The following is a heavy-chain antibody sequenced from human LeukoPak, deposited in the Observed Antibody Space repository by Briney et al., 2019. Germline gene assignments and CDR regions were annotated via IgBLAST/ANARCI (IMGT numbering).Heavy chain of an antibody. CDR1: GFIFSSYT. CDR3: ARVRGGSSPYYFDY. V-gene: IGHV3-48*01. J-gene: IGHJ4*02. CDR2: ISSTGSTK. D-gene: IGHD6-13*01. Sequence: GGSLRLSCAAYGFIFSSYTMNWVRQAPGKGLEWVSYISSTGSTKYYADSVKGRFTVSRDNAKNSLYLQMNSLRAEDTAVYYCARVRGGSSPYYFDYWGQGTLVTVSS.